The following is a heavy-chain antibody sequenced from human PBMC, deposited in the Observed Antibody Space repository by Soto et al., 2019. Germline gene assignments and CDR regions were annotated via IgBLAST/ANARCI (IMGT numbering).Heavy chain of an antibody. CDR2: INAGNGNT. CDR3: ARERDYITMVRGVLESYYYYGMDV. V-gene: IGHV1-3*01. D-gene: IGHD3-10*01. J-gene: IGHJ6*02. CDR1: GYTFTSYA. Sequence: ASVKVSCKASGYTFTSYAMHWVRQAPGQRLEWMGWINAGNGNTKYSQKFQGRVTITRETSASTAYMELSSLRSEDTAVYYCARERDYITMVRGVLESYYYYGMDVWGQGTTVTVSS.